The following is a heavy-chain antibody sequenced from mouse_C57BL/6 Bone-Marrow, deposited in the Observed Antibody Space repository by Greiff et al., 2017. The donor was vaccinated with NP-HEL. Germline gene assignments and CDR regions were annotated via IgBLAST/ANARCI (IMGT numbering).Heavy chain of an antibody. V-gene: IGHV1-7*01. CDR2: INPSSGYT. Sequence: VQLQEPGAELAKPGASVKLSCKASGYTFTSYWMHWVKQRPGQGLEWIGYINPSSGYTKYNQKFKDKATLTVDKSSSTAYMQLSSLTYEDSAVYYCASQVGRGDFDYWGQGTTLTVSS. CDR1: GYTFTSYW. CDR3: ASQVGRGDFDY. D-gene: IGHD4-1*02. J-gene: IGHJ2*01.